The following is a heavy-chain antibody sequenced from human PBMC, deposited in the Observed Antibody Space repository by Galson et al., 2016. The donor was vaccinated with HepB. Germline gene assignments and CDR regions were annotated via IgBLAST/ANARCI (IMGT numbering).Heavy chain of an antibody. Sequence: SLRLSCAASGFTFSSYSVDWVRQAPGKGPEWVSSISSSGTYINYADSVKGRFTISRDNAKNSLYMEMNSLRAEDTAVYYCARGARFLHDLDFWGQGTLVTVSS. V-gene: IGHV3-21*06. CDR1: GFTFSSYS. D-gene: IGHD2-21*01. CDR2: ISSSGTYI. CDR3: ARGARFLHDLDF. J-gene: IGHJ4*02.